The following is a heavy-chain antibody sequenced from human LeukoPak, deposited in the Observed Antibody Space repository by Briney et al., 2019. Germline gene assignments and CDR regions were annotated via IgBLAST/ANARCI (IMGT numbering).Heavy chain of an antibody. CDR2: INPNSGGT. Sequence: ASVKVSCKASGYTFTGYYMHWVRPAPGQGLEWMGWINPNSGGTNYAQKFQGRVTMTRDTSISTAYMELSRLRSDDTAVYYCARNIPPVVVTAILFDYWGQGTLVTVSS. D-gene: IGHD2-21*02. CDR3: ARNIPPVVVTAILFDY. J-gene: IGHJ4*02. CDR1: GYTFTGYY. V-gene: IGHV1-2*02.